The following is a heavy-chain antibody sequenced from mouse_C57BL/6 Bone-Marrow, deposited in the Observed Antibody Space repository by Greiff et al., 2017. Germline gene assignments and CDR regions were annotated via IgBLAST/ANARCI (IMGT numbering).Heavy chain of an antibody. J-gene: IGHJ2*01. CDR3: TTTVVATSYFDY. CDR2: IDPENGDT. CDR1: GFNIKDDY. D-gene: IGHD1-1*01. Sequence: EVKLMESGAELVRPGASVKLSCTASGFNIKDDYMHWVKQRPEQGLEWIGWIDPENGDTEYASKFQGKATITADTSSNTAYLQLSSLTSEDTAVYYCTTTVVATSYFDYWGQGTTLTVSS. V-gene: IGHV14-4*01.